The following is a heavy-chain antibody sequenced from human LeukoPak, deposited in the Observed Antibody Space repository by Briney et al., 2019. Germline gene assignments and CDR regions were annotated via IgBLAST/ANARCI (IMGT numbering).Heavy chain of an antibody. D-gene: IGHD6-6*01. CDR1: GYTFTSYD. V-gene: IGHV1-8*01. CDR2: MNPNSGNT. CDR3: ARDTPLIAARPLDY. Sequence: GASVKVSCKAPGYTFTSYDINWVRQATGQGLEWMGWMNPNSGNTGYAQKFQGRVNMTRNTSISTAYMELSSLRSEDTAVYYCARDTPLIAARPLDYWGQGTLVTVSS. J-gene: IGHJ4*02.